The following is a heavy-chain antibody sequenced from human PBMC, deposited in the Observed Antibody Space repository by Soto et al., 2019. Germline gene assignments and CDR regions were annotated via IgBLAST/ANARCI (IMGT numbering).Heavy chain of an antibody. V-gene: IGHV4-39*01. CDR1: GGSISSSSYY. D-gene: IGHD1-7*01. CDR3: ARHGKLELRGWFDP. CDR2: IYYSGST. J-gene: IGHJ5*02. Sequence: PSETLCLTCTVSGGSISSSSYYWGWIRQPPGKGLEWIGSIYYSGSTYYNPSLKSRVTISVDTSKNQFSLKLSSVTAADTAVYYCARHGKLELRGWFDPWGQGTLVTVSS.